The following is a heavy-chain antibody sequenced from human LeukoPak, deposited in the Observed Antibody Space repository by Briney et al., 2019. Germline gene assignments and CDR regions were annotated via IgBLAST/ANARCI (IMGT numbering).Heavy chain of an antibody. V-gene: IGHV3-30*01. CDR1: GLTFSSYA. D-gene: IGHD3-3*01. CDR2: ISYDGSNK. CDR3: ARDGTKTYYDFWSGYRVYYMDV. Sequence: PGRSLRLSCAASGLTFSSYAMHWVRQAPGKGLEWVAVISYDGSNKYYADSVKGRFTISRDNSKNTLYLQMNSLRAEDTAVYYCARDGTKTYYDFWSGYRVYYMDVWGKGTTVTVSS. J-gene: IGHJ6*03.